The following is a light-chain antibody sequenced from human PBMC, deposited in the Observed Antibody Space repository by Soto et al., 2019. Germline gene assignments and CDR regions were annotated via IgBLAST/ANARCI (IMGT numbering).Light chain of an antibody. CDR1: SSDVGGYNY. CDR3: CSYISTNSFYV. Sequence: QSALTQPASVSGSPGQSITISCTGTSSDVGGYNYVSWYQQHPGKAPKLMIYEVTNRPSGVSDRFSASKSGNTASLTISGLQAKDEADYYCCSYISTNSFYVLGSGTKRTVL. J-gene: IGLJ1*01. CDR2: EVT. V-gene: IGLV2-14*01.